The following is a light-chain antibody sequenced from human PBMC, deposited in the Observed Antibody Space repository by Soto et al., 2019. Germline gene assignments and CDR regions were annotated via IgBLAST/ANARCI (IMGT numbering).Light chain of an antibody. J-gene: IGKJ3*01. V-gene: IGKV3-20*01. Sequence: EIVLTQSPGTLSLSPGERATLSCRASQSVSSSYLAWYQQKPGQAPRLLIYGASSRATGIPDRFSGSGSGTDFTLTLSRLEPEDFAVYYCQPYGSSLFTFGPGTKVDIK. CDR2: GAS. CDR1: QSVSSSY. CDR3: QPYGSSLFT.